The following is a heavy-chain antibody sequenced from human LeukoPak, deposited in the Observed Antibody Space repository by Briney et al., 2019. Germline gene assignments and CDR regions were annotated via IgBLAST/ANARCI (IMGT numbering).Heavy chain of an antibody. Sequence: ASVKVSCKASGYTFTGYYIHWVRQAPGQGLEWTGWINPNGGGTNYIQKFQGRVTMSRDTSISTAYMELSRLRSDDTAIYYCAKVIAGTVAFDIWGQGTMVTVSS. CDR3: AKVIAGTVAFDI. V-gene: IGHV1-2*02. CDR2: INPNGGGT. CDR1: GYTFTGYY. J-gene: IGHJ3*02. D-gene: IGHD6-13*01.